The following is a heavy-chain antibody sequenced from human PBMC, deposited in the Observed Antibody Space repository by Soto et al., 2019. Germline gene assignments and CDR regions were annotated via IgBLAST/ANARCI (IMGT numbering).Heavy chain of an antibody. CDR1: GSTVNSNY. CDR3: ARGADYGSGSYYSGWFDP. V-gene: IGHV3-53*04. Sequence: GGSLRLSCAASGSTVNSNYMRWVRQAPGRGLEWVSVIYSGGSTYYADSVKGRFTISRHNSKNTLYLQMNSLRAEDTAVYYCARGADYGSGSYYSGWFDPWGQGTLVTVSS. D-gene: IGHD3-10*01. CDR2: IYSGGST. J-gene: IGHJ5*02.